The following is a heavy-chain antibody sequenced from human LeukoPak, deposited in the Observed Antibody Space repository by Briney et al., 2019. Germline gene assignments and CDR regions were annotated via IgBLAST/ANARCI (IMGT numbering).Heavy chain of an antibody. D-gene: IGHD4-17*01. CDR1: GDSISTYY. J-gene: IGHJ3*02. Sequence: SETLSLTCTVSGDSISTYYWSWIRQHPGKGLEWIGYIYYSGSTYYNPSLKSRVTISVDTSKNQFSLKLSSVTAADTAVYYCARVRGAVTHVGYAFDIWGQGTMVTVSS. V-gene: IGHV4-59*06. CDR2: IYYSGST. CDR3: ARVRGAVTHVGYAFDI.